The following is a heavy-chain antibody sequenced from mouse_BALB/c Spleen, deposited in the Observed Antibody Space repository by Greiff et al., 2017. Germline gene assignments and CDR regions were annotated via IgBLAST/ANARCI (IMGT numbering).Heavy chain of an antibody. V-gene: IGHV5-9*03. CDR2: ISSGGGNT. D-gene: IGHD1-1*01. CDR1: GFTFSSYT. Sequence: EVKLQESGGGLVKPGGSLKLSCAASGFTFSSYTMSWVRQTPEKRLEWVATISSGGGNTYYPDSVKGRLTISRDNAKNNLYLQMSSLRSEDTALYYCARVTTVVATDAMDYWGQGTSVTVSS. CDR3: ARVTTVVATDAMDY. J-gene: IGHJ4*01.